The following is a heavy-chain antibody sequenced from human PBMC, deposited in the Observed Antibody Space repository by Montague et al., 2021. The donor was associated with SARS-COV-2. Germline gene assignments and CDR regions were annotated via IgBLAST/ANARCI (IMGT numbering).Heavy chain of an antibody. V-gene: IGHV4-61*01. CDR1: GDSVISDTYY. CDR2: IYDSGST. J-gene: IGHJ5*02. D-gene: IGHD3-22*01. Sequence: SETLSLTCTVTGDSVISDTYYWSRHRHPPGKGLEWKGNIYDSGSTSYNPSLHSRVTITIDTSKNQFSLNLMSVTPADTSVYYCVKGSGYPWGQGTLVTVSS. CDR3: VKGSGYP.